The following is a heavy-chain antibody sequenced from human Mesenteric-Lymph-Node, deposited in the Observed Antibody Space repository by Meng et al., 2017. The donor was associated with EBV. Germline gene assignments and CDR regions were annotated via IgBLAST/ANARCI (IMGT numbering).Heavy chain of an antibody. J-gene: IGHJ4*02. CDR1: GGSLSSGGYS. D-gene: IGHD3-9*01. CDR2: IYHTGTT. V-gene: IGHV4-30-2*01. CDR3: ARAGAYYDVLTGFDY. Sequence: QLHPQESGPRLVKPSQTLSLTCAVFGGSLSSGGYSWNWIRQTPGRGLEWIGYIYHTGTTYYNPSLKSRVTMSVDRSTNQFSLWLKSVTAADTAIYYCARAGAYYDVLTGFDYWGQGTLVTVSS.